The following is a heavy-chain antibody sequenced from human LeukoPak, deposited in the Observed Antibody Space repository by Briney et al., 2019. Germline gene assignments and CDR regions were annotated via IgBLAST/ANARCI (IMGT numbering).Heavy chain of an antibody. J-gene: IGHJ5*02. Sequence: SVKVSCKASGGTFSSYAISWVRQAPGQGLEWMGRIIPILGIANYAQKFQGRVTITADKSTSTAYMELSSLRSEDTAVYYCARDLEAVVVVPAAYTPFDPWGQGTLVTVSS. V-gene: IGHV1-69*04. D-gene: IGHD2-2*01. CDR3: ARDLEAVVVVPAAYTPFDP. CDR2: IIPILGIA. CDR1: GGTFSSYA.